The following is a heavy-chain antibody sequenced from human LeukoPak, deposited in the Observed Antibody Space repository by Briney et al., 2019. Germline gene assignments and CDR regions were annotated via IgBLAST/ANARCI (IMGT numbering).Heavy chain of an antibody. Sequence: PGGSLRLSCTASGFTFGDYVMSWVRQAPGKGLEWVGFIRSKAYGGTTKNAASVKGRFTISRDDFRSIAYLQMNSLKTEDTAVYYCTRRYNYDSSGYYYVRDAFDIWGQGTMVTVSS. J-gene: IGHJ3*02. V-gene: IGHV3-49*04. CDR2: IRSKAYGGTT. D-gene: IGHD3-22*01. CDR1: GFTFGDYV. CDR3: TRRYNYDSSGYYYVRDAFDI.